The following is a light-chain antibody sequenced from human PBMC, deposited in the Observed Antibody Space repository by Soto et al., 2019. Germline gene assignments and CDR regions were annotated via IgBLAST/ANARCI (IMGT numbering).Light chain of an antibody. CDR1: QSVSSY. V-gene: IGKV3-11*01. Sequence: EIVLTQSPATLSLSPGERATLSCRASQSVSSYLAWYQQKPGQAPRLLIYDASNRATVSPARFSGSGSGTNFSLPIILLGPEVFAFSSWQELSNRPFLPSGGGPKVDIK. J-gene: IGKJ4*01. CDR3: QELSNRPFLP. CDR2: DAS.